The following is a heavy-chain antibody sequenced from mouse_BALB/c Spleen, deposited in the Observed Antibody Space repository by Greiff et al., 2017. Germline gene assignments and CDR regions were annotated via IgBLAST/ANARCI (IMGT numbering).Heavy chain of an antibody. J-gene: IGHJ3*01. D-gene: IGHD2-4*01. CDR2: IYPGSGST. Sequence: LKQPGSELVRPGASVKLSCKASGYTFTSYWMHWVKQRPGQGLEWIGNIYPGSGSTNYDEKFKSKATLTVDTSSSTAYMQLSSLTSEDSAVYYCTPYDYDDFAYWGQGTLVTVSA. CDR1: GYTFTSYW. V-gene: IGHV1S22*01. CDR3: TPYDYDDFAY.